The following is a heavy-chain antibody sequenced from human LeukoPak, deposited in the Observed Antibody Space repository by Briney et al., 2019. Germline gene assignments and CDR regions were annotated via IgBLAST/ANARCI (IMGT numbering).Heavy chain of an antibody. J-gene: IGHJ6*03. Sequence: GESLRLSCAASGFTFSSYGMSWVRQAPGKGLEWVSAISGSGGNTYYADSVKGRFTISRDNSKNTLYLQMNSLRAEDTAVYYCAKRRGLELTYYYHMDVWGKGTTVTVSS. V-gene: IGHV3-23*01. D-gene: IGHD1-7*01. CDR1: GFTFSSYG. CDR2: ISGSGGNT. CDR3: AKRRGLELTYYYHMDV.